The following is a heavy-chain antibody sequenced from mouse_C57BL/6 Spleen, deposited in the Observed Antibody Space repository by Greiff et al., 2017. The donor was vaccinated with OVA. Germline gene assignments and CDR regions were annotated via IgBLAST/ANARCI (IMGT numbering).Heavy chain of an antibody. CDR1: GYTFTSYW. V-gene: IGHV1-50*01. J-gene: IGHJ3*01. D-gene: IGHD3-2*02. CDR2: IDPSDSYT. CDR3: ARGGTAQATGFAY. Sequence: VQLQQSGAELVKPGASVKLSCKASGYTFTSYWMQWVKQRPGQGLEWIGEIDPSDSYTNYNQKFKGKATLTVDTSSSTAYMQLSSLTSEDSAVYYCARGGTAQATGFAYWGQGTLVTVSA.